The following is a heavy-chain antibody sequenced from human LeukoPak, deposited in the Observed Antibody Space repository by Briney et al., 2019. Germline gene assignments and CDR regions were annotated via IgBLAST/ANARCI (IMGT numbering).Heavy chain of an antibody. D-gene: IGHD3-9*01. CDR1: GFTFSSYA. CDR2: ISGSGGST. J-gene: IGHJ4*02. CDR3: ARVYGDIFYTPGDS. Sequence: GGSLRLSCAASGFTFSSYAMSWVRQAPGKGLEWVSAISGSGGSTYYADSVKGRFTISRDNSKNTLYLQMNSLRAEDTAVYYCARVYGDIFYTPGDSWGQGTLVTVSS. V-gene: IGHV3-23*01.